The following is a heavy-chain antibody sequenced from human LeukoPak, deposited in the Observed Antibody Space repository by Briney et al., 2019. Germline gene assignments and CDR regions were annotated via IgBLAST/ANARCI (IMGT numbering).Heavy chain of an antibody. CDR3: ATSRLEYYYDSSGYSLFDY. CDR1: GYTLTELS. V-gene: IGHV1-24*01. Sequence: ASVKVSCKVSGYTLTELSMHLVQQAPGKGLEWMGGFDPEDGETIYAQKFQGRVTMTEDTSTDTAYMELSSLRSEDTAVYYCATSRLEYYYDSSGYSLFDYWGQGTLVTVSS. J-gene: IGHJ4*02. D-gene: IGHD3-22*01. CDR2: FDPEDGET.